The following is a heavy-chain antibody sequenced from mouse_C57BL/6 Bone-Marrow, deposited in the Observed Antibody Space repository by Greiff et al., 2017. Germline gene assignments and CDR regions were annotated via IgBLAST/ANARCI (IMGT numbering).Heavy chain of an antibody. J-gene: IGHJ2*01. V-gene: IGHV1-50*01. Sequence: QVQLQQPGAELVKPGASVKLSCKASGYTFTSYWMQWVKQRPGQGLEWIGGIDPSASYTNYNQKFKGKATLTVDTSSSTAYMQLSSLTSEGSAVYYCARGYYYGSGFDYWGRGTTLTVSS. CDR3: ARGYYYGSGFDY. CDR2: IDPSASYT. CDR1: GYTFTSYW. D-gene: IGHD1-1*01.